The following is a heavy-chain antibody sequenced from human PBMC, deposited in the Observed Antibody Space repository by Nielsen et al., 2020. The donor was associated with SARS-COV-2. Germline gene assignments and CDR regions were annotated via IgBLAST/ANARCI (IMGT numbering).Heavy chain of an antibody. D-gene: IGHD3-9*01. CDR3: ASHDILTGQDY. CDR2: TRNKANSYTT. CDR1: GGSISSGDYY. Sequence: LSLTCTVSGGSISSGDYYWSWIRQAPGKGLEWVGRTRNKANSYTTEYAASVKGRFTISRDDSKNSLYLQMNSLKTEDTAVYYCASHDILTGQDYWGQGTLVTVSS. J-gene: IGHJ4*02. V-gene: IGHV3-72*01.